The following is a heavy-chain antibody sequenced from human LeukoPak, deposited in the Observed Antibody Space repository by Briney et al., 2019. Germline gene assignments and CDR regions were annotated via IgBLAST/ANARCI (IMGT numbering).Heavy chain of an antibody. J-gene: IGHJ6*03. Sequence: ASVKVSCKASGGTFSSYAISWVRQAPGQGLEWMGEIIPIFGTANYAQKFQGRVTITTDESTSTAYMELSSLRSEDTAVYYCARDVTLPGQSEYYYYMDVWGKGTTVTVSS. CDR1: GGTFSSYA. V-gene: IGHV1-69*05. D-gene: IGHD3-16*02. CDR2: IIPIFGTA. CDR3: ARDVTLPGQSEYYYYMDV.